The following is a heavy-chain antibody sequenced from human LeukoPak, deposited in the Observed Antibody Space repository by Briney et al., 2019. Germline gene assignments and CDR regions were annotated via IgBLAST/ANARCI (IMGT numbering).Heavy chain of an antibody. CDR2: IYYSGRT. V-gene: IGHV4-39*07. J-gene: IGHJ4*02. Sequence: KPSETLSLTCTVSGGSISSSSYYWGWIRQPPGKGLEWIGSIYYSGRTYYNPSLKSRVTISVDTSKNQFSLQLTSVTAADTAVYYCARDSDFGDYAYYFNYWGQGTLVTVSS. D-gene: IGHD4-17*01. CDR1: GGSISSSSYY. CDR3: ARDSDFGDYAYYFNY.